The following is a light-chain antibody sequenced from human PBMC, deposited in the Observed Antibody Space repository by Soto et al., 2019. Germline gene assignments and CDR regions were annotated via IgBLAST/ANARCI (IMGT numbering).Light chain of an antibody. CDR1: SSNIGAGYD. CDR2: DDN. J-gene: IGLJ2*01. CDR3: QSYDTSLSGVI. Sequence: QSVLTQPPSVSGAPGQTITMSCTGSSSNIGAGYDVHWYQQLPGAAPRLLIYDDNNRPSGVPDRFSASNSGTSASLAITGLQGEDEAVYYCQSYDTSLSGVIFGAGTKLTVL. V-gene: IGLV1-40*01.